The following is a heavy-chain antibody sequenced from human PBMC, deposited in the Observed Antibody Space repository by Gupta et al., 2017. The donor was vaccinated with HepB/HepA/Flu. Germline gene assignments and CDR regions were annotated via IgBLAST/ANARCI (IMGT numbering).Heavy chain of an antibody. J-gene: IGHJ6*02. V-gene: IGHV1-69*04. CDR2: IIPILGIA. D-gene: IGHD3-3*01. CDR3: ASSIITIFGVVTYYYYGMDV. CDR1: GGTFSSYA. Sequence: QVQLVQSGAEVKKPGSSVKVSCKASGGTFSSYAISWVRQAPGQGLEWMGRIIPILGIANYAQKFQGRVTITADKSTSTAYMELSSLRSEDTAVYYCASSIITIFGVVTYYYYGMDVWGQGTTVTVSS.